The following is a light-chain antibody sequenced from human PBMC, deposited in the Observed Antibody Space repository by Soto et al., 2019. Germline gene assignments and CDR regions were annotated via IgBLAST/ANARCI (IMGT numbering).Light chain of an antibody. J-gene: IGKJ1*01. V-gene: IGKV3-15*01. CDR3: QQYNDWSTWT. CDR1: QTVNIN. CDR2: GAS. Sequence: EIVVTQSPATLSVSPGDRATLSCRASQTVNINLAWYQQKPGQAPRLLIYGASTRATGFPARFSGSGSGTEFTLAISSLKSEDFAVYYCQQYNDWSTWTFGQGTKVEIK.